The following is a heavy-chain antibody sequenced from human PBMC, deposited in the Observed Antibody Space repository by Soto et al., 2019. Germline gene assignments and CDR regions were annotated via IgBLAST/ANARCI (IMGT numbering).Heavy chain of an antibody. Sequence: EVQLVESGGGLVKPGGSLRLSCAASGFTFSSYSMNWVRQAPGKGLEWVSSISSSSSYIYYADSVKGRFTISRDNAKNSLYQQMNSLRAEDTAVYYCARVFRVEYSSSSGYFQHWGQGTLVTVS. CDR1: GFTFSSYS. D-gene: IGHD6-6*01. CDR2: ISSSSSYI. V-gene: IGHV3-21*01. J-gene: IGHJ1*01. CDR3: ARVFRVEYSSSSGYFQH.